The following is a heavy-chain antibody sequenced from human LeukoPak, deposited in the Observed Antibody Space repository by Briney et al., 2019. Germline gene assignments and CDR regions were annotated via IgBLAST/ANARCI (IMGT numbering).Heavy chain of an antibody. J-gene: IGHJ4*02. V-gene: IGHV3-23*01. CDR3: AKSPDVAGTGRFDY. CDR2: ISGDGGGT. D-gene: IGHD6-19*01. Sequence: GGSLRLSCAASGFTFNTYAMNWVRQARGKGLEWVSTISGDGGGTYYADSVKGRFTISRDNSKNTLFLQMNSLRAEDTALYYCAKSPDVAGTGRFDYWGQGTLVTVSS. CDR1: GFTFNTYA.